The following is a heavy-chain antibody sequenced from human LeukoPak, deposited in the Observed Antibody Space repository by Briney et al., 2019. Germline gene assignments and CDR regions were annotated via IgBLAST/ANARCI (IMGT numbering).Heavy chain of an antibody. D-gene: IGHD3-10*01. Sequence: GASVKVSCKASGYTFTIYGISWVRQAPGQGLEWMGWISAYNGNTNYAQKLQGRVTMTTDTSTSTAYMELRSLRSDDTAVYYCARELYYYGSGSYYRGMRSDAFDIWGQGTMVTVSS. CDR1: GYTFTIYG. V-gene: IGHV1-18*04. J-gene: IGHJ3*02. CDR2: ISAYNGNT. CDR3: ARELYYYGSGSYYRGMRSDAFDI.